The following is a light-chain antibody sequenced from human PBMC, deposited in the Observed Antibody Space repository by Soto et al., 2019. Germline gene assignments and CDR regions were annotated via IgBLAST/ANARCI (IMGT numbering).Light chain of an antibody. J-gene: IGKJ2*01. V-gene: IGKV3-11*01. Sequence: EIVLTQSPATLSLSPGERATLSCRASQSVSSNLAWYQQKPGQAPRLFIYDASNRATGIPARFSGSGSGTDFTLTISSLEPEDFAVYYWQQRDTFGLGTKLEFK. CDR3: QQRDT. CDR2: DAS. CDR1: QSVSSN.